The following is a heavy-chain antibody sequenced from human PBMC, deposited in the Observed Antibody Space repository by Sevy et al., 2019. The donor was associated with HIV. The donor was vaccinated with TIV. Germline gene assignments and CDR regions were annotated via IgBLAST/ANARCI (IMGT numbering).Heavy chain of an antibody. Sequence: GGSLRLSCAASGFSFINAWMNWVRQAQGKGLEWVGRIRSKADGGTADYAAPVKGRFIISRDDSENTLYLQMNSLRTEDTAIYYCTTVLGWEGTSDYWGQGTLVTVSS. J-gene: IGHJ4*02. CDR2: IRSKADGGTA. CDR1: GFSFINAW. V-gene: IGHV3-15*07. CDR3: TTVLGWEGTSDY. D-gene: IGHD1-26*01.